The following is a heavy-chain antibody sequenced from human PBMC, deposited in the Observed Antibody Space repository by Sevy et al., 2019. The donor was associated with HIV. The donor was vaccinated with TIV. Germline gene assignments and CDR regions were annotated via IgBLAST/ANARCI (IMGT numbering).Heavy chain of an antibody. CDR1: GGSLSNYG. CDR3: ASVRPCGGDCYFFDS. Sequence: ASVKVSCKAYGGSLSNYGMNWVRQAPGQGLEWTGGIIPRVGLTNYAQKFQDRVTITADESTSTVYIEVRRLTSEDTGVYYCASVRPCGGDCYFFDSWGQGTLVTVSS. J-gene: IGHJ4*02. CDR2: IIPRVGLT. V-gene: IGHV1-69*10. D-gene: IGHD2-21*01.